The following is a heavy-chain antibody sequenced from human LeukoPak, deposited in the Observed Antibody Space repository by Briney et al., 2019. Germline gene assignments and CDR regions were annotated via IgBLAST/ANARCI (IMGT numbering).Heavy chain of an antibody. J-gene: IGHJ4*02. CDR3: ARDPRMITFGGVIVPLDY. CDR2: ISAYNGNT. CDR1: GYTFTSYY. Sequence: ASVKVSCKASGYTFTSYYMHWVRQAPEQGLEWMGWISAYNGNTNYAQRLQGRVTMTTDTSTSTAYMELRSLRSDDTAVYYCARDPRMITFGGVIVPLDYWGQGTLVTVSS. V-gene: IGHV1-18*04. D-gene: IGHD3-16*02.